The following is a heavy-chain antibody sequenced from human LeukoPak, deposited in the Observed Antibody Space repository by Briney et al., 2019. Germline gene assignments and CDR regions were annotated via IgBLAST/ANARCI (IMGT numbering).Heavy chain of an antibody. CDR2: INNDGRST. V-gene: IGHV3-74*01. J-gene: IGHJ4*02. CDR3: ARDNEYCTGGTCRLDY. D-gene: IGHD2-15*01. Sequence: PGGSLRLSCASSGFTFSFYWMHWVRQAPGKGLVWVSRINNDGRSTSYAGSVKGRFTISRDNAKNTPYLQMNSLRAEDTAVYYCARDNEYCTGGTCRLDYWGQGALVTVSS. CDR1: GFTFSFYW.